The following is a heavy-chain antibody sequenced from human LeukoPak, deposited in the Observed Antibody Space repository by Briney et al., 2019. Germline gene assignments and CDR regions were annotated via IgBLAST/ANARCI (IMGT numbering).Heavy chain of an antibody. CDR1: GYTLTELS. D-gene: IGHD3-3*01. Sequence: ASVKVSCKVSGYTLTELSMHWVRQAPGKGLEWMGGFDPEDGETIYAQKFQGRVTMTEDTSTDTAYMELSSPRSEDTAVYYCATGSRGVYDWYYYMDVWGKGTTVTVSS. V-gene: IGHV1-24*01. CDR2: FDPEDGET. J-gene: IGHJ6*03. CDR3: ATGSRGVYDWYYYMDV.